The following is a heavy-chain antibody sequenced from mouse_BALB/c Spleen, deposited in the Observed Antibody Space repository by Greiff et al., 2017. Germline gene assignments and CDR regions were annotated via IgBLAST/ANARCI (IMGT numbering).Heavy chain of an antibody. D-gene: IGHD2-14*01. CDR1: GFTFSSYT. Sequence: EVKLVESGGGLVKPGGSLKLSCAASGFTFSSYTMSWVRQTPEKRLEWVATISSGGSYTYYPDSVKGRFTISRDNAKNTLYLQMSSLKSEDTAMYYCKREGEVRYAMDYWGQGTSVTVSS. CDR3: KREGEVRYAMDY. J-gene: IGHJ4*01. V-gene: IGHV5-6-4*01. CDR2: ISSGGSYT.